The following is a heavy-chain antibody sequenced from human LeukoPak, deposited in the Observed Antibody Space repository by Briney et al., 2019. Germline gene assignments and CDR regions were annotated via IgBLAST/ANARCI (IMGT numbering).Heavy chain of an antibody. V-gene: IGHV1-3*01. CDR2: VNAGNGKT. J-gene: IGHJ4*02. Sequence: PGASVKVSCKASGYTFTRYALHWVRQAPRQRLEWMGWVNAGNGKTKYLQKFQGRVTITRDTSASAAYMELNSLRSEGTAVYYCARSSYDFLTGSPLLNSFDYWGQGTLVTVSS. D-gene: IGHD3-9*01. CDR3: ARSSYDFLTGSPLLNSFDY. CDR1: GYTFTRYA.